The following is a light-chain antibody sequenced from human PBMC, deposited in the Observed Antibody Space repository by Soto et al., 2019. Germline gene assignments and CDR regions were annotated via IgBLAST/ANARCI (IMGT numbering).Light chain of an antibody. J-gene: IGKJ1*01. Sequence: DIQMAQSPYTLSASVGDRVTITCRASQSISSWLAWYQQKPGKAPKLLIYKASSLESGVPSRFSGSGSGTEFTLTISSLQPDDFATYYCQQYTSFGQGTKVEIK. CDR1: QSISSW. CDR2: KAS. CDR3: QQYTS. V-gene: IGKV1-5*03.